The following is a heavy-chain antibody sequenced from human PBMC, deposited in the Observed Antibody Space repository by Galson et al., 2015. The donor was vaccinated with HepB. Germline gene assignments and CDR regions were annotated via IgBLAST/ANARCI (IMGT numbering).Heavy chain of an antibody. CDR3: ATSDGGLDY. J-gene: IGHJ4*02. Sequence: SLRLSCAASGFSFSSSEMNWVRQAPGKGLEWVSHISSSGSTIYYADSVKGRFTISRDNAKNSLYLQMNSLRAEDTAPYYCATSDGGLDYWGQGTLVTVSS. V-gene: IGHV3-48*03. D-gene: IGHD3-16*01. CDR1: GFSFSSSE. CDR2: ISSSGSTI.